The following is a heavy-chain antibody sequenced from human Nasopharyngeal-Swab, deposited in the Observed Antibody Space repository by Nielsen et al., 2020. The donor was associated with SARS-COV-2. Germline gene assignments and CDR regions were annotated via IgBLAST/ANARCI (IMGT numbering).Heavy chain of an antibody. CDR2: IWYDGSNK. CDR3: ARENHGVFDN. Sequence: GESLKISCAASGFTFSSYGMHWVRQAPGKGLEWVAVIWYDGSNKYYADSVKGRFTISRDNSKNTLYLQMNSLRAEDTAVYYCARENHGVFDNWGQGTLVTVSS. J-gene: IGHJ4*02. V-gene: IGHV3-33*01. CDR1: GFTFSSYG.